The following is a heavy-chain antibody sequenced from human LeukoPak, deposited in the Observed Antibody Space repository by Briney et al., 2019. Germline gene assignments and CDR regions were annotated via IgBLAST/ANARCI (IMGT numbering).Heavy chain of an antibody. CDR1: GGSISSYY. J-gene: IGHJ4*02. V-gene: IGHV4-59*01. D-gene: IGHD3-22*01. Sequence: KPSETLSLTCTVSGGSISSYYWSWIRQPPGKGLEWIGYIYYSGSTNYNPSLKSRVTISVDTSKNQFSLKLSSVTAADTAVYYCARVLGSHYYDSSGYYYPGDFDYWGQGTLVTVSS. CDR3: ARVLGSHYYDSSGYYYPGDFDY. CDR2: IYYSGST.